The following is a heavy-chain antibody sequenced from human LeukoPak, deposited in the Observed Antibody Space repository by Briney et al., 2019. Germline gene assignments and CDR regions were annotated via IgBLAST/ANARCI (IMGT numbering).Heavy chain of an antibody. CDR1: GYTFTGHY. CDR2: INPNSGGT. J-gene: IGHJ4*02. V-gene: IGHV1-2*02. CDR3: ASLFGGNTPPDY. D-gene: IGHD3-10*01. Sequence: ASVKVSCKASGYTFTGHYMHWVRQAPGQGLEWMGWINPNSGGTNYAQKFQGRVTMTRDTSISTAYMELSRLRSDDTAVYYYASLFGGNTPPDYWGQGTLVTVSS.